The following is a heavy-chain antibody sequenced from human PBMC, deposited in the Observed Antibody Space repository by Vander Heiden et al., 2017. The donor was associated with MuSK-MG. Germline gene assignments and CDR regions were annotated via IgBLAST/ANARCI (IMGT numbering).Heavy chain of an antibody. D-gene: IGHD6-19*01. Sequence: VQLQESGPGLVKPSQTLSLTCTVSGGSISSGSYYWSWIRQPAGKGLEWIGRIYTSGSTNYNPSLKSRVTISVDTSKNQFSLKLSSVTAADTAVYYCARDNRAVAGRRVGYYYYMDVWGQGTTVTVSS. CDR1: GGSISSGSYY. CDR3: ARDNRAVAGRRVGYYYYMDV. J-gene: IGHJ6*03. CDR2: IYTSGST. V-gene: IGHV4-61*02.